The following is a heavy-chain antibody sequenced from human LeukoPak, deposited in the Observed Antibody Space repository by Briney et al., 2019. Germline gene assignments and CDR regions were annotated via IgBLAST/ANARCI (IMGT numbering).Heavy chain of an antibody. J-gene: IGHJ3*02. V-gene: IGHV3-21*01. CDR3: ASHQFEAFDI. CDR2: ISSSSSYI. CDR1: GFIFSSYS. Sequence: GRSLRLSCAASGFIFSSYSMNWVRQAPGNGLEWVSSISSSSSYIYYADSVQGRFTISRDNDQNSLYLHMNSLRAEATAVYYCASHQFEAFDIWGQGTMVTVSS.